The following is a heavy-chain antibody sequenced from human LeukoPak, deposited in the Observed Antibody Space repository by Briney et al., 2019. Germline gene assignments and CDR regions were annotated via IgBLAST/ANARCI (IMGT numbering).Heavy chain of an antibody. CDR2: INPNSGGT. J-gene: IGHJ6*03. V-gene: IGHV1-2*02. CDR3: ARGGSVGYLPYYYYYMDV. CDR1: GYTFTGYY. Sequence: ASVKVSCKASGYTFTGYYMHWVRQAPGQGLEWMGWINPNSGGTNYAQKFQGRVTMTRDTSITTAYMELSRLRSDDTAVYYCARGGSVGYLPYYYYYMDVWGKETTVTISS. D-gene: IGHD3-10*01.